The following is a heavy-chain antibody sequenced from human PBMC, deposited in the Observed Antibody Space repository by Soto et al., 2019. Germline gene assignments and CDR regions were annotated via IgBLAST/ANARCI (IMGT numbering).Heavy chain of an antibody. CDR3: ARQRLYYDSSGYYSQALDY. CDR2: IYYSGST. CDR1: GGYISSYY. Sequence: SETLSLTCTVSGGYISSYYCSWIRQPPGKGLEWIGYIYYSGSTNYNPSLKSRVTISVDTSKNQFSLKLSSVTAADTAVYYCARQRLYYDSSGYYSQALDYWGQGTLVTVSS. J-gene: IGHJ4*02. V-gene: IGHV4-59*08. D-gene: IGHD3-22*01.